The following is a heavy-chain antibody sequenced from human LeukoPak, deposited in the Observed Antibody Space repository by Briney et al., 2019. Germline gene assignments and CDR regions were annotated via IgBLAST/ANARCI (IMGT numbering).Heavy chain of an antibody. CDR2: ISYDGSNK. CDR1: GFTFSSYS. D-gene: IGHD4-23*01. V-gene: IGHV3-30-3*01. J-gene: IGHJ3*02. CDR3: AKDRATVVTHDAFDI. Sequence: GGSLRLSCAASGFTFSSYSVHWVRQAPGKGLEWMAVISYDGSNKYYADSVKGRFTISRDNSKNTLYLQMNSLRAEDTAVYYCAKDRATVVTHDAFDIWGQGTMVTVSS.